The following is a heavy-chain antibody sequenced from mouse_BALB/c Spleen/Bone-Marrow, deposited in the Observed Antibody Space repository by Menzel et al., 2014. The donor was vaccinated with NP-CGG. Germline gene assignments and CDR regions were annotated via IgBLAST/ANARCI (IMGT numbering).Heavy chain of an antibody. CDR1: GDSITSGY. J-gene: IGHJ4*01. V-gene: IGHV3-8*02. Sequence: EVMLVESGPSLVKPSQTLSLTCSVTGDSITSGYWNWIRKFPGNKLEYMGYISYSGSTYCNPSLKNRISITRDTSKNQYYLQLKSVTTEDTATYYCARFGYDYALDYWGQGTSVTVSS. CDR2: ISYSGST. CDR3: ARFGYDYALDY. D-gene: IGHD2-2*01.